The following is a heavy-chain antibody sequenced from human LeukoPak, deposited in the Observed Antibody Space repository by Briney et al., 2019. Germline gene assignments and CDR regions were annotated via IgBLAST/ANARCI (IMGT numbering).Heavy chain of an antibody. CDR2: VSGHGGSA. CDR1: GFTFSSYA. Sequence: GGSLRLSCAASGFTFSSYAMSWVRQAPGKGLEWVSAVSGHGGSAYYADSVKGRFTISRDNSKNTLYLQMNSLRAEDTAVYYCAKIVAATAVRSAFDIWGQGTMATVSS. D-gene: IGHD2-15*01. CDR3: AKIVAATAVRSAFDI. V-gene: IGHV3-23*01. J-gene: IGHJ3*02.